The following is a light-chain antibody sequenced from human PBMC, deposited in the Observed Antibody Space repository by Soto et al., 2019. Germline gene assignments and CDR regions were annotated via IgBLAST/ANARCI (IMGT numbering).Light chain of an antibody. CDR3: SSFARGDNPHVL. J-gene: IGLJ2*01. Sequence: QFVLTQPPSASGSPGQSVTISCTGASSDVGGSDYVSWYQQLPGKAPKLILYEVTKRPAGVPDRFSGSKSGNTASLTVSGLQADDESYYYCSSFARGDNPHVLFGGGTKLTVL. CDR1: SSDVGGSDY. CDR2: EVT. V-gene: IGLV2-8*01.